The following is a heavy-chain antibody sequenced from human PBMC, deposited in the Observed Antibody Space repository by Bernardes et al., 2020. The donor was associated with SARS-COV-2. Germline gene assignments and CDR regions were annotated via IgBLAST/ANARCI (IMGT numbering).Heavy chain of an antibody. CDR1: GYTFTSYG. D-gene: IGHD3-3*01. J-gene: IGHJ3*02. CDR3: ARASLTIFGVVAAGAFDI. CDR2: ISAYNGNT. V-gene: IGHV1-18*01. Sequence: ASVKVACKASGYTFTSYGISWVRQAPGQGLEWMGWISAYNGNTNYAQKLQGRVTMTTDTSTSTAYMELRSLRSDDTAVYYCARASLTIFGVVAAGAFDIWGQGTMVTVSS.